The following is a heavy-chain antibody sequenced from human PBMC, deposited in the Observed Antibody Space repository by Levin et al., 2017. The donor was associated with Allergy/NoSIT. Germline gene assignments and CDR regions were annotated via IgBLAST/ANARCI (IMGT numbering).Heavy chain of an antibody. CDR2: INSDGSST. D-gene: IGHD1-26*01. CDR3: ARVPIVGATAYGMDV. Sequence: GESLKISCAASGFTFSSYWMHWVRQAPGKGLVWVSRINSDGSSTSYADSVKGRFTISRDNAKNTLYLQMNSLRAEDTAVYYCARVPIVGATAYGMDVWGQGTTVTVSS. V-gene: IGHV3-74*01. J-gene: IGHJ6*02. CDR1: GFTFSSYW.